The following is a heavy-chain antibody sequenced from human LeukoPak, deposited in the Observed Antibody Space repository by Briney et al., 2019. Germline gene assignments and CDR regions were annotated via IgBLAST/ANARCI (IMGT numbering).Heavy chain of an antibody. V-gene: IGHV3-74*01. D-gene: IGHD7-27*01. CDR2: VKGDETTT. J-gene: IGHJ4*02. Sequence: NPGGSLRLSCAASGFTFSSSWMHWVRQVPGKGLVWVSRVKGDETTTGYADSVKGRFTISRDNAKNTLYLQMHSLRVEHTAVYYCASDYWGPAHWGQGTPVTVSS. CDR1: GFTFSSSW. CDR3: ASDYWGPAH.